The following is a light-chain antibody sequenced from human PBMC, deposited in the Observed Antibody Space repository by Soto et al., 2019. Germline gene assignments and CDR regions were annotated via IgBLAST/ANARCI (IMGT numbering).Light chain of an antibody. Sequence: DIVMTQSPDSLVVSLGERATINCKSSQSVFFRSNNKIYLAWYQQKPGQPPKLLIYWASTWESGVPDRFSGSGSGTDFTLTISSLQAEDGALYYCQQYYSLPLIFGGGTKVEIK. CDR3: QQYYSLPLI. J-gene: IGKJ4*01. CDR1: QSVFFRSNNKIY. CDR2: WAS. V-gene: IGKV4-1*01.